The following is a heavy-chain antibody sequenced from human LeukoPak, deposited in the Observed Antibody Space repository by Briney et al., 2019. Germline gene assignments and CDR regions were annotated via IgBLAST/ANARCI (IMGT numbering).Heavy chain of an antibody. D-gene: IGHD3-9*01. CDR2: ISSSSSYI. V-gene: IGHV3-21*04. Sequence: GGSLRLSCAASGFTFSSYSMNWVRQAPGKGLEWVSSISSSSSYIYYADSVKGRFTISRDNAKNSLYLQMNSLRAEDTAVYYCARGKYDILTGYYYYYGMDVWGQGTTVTVSS. CDR3: ARGKYDILTGYYYYYGMDV. J-gene: IGHJ6*02. CDR1: GFTFSSYS.